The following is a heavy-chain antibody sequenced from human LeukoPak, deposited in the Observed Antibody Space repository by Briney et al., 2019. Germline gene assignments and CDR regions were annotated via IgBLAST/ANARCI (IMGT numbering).Heavy chain of an antibody. CDR3: ARESYVTMIVGDY. V-gene: IGHV3-48*03. CDR1: GFTFMSFE. Sequence: PGGSLGLSCEASGFTFMSFEMNWVRQAPGKGLEWVSYMTSSGNTIYYADSVKGRFTISRDNAKNSLFLQMNSLRAEDTAVYYCARESYVTMIVGDYWGQGTLVTVSS. CDR2: MTSSGNTI. D-gene: IGHD3-22*01. J-gene: IGHJ4*02.